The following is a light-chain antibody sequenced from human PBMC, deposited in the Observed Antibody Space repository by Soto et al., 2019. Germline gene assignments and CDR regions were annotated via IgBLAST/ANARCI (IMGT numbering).Light chain of an antibody. CDR2: DVS. J-gene: IGLJ1*01. V-gene: IGLV2-11*01. CDR1: SSDVGGYNY. Sequence: QSALTQPRSVSGSPGQSVTISCTGTSSDVGGYNYVSWYQQHPGKAPKVMIYDVSERPSGVPDRFSGSKSGNTASLTISGHQAEDEADYYCCSSAGSTSYVLGTGTKLTVL. CDR3: CSSAGSTSYV.